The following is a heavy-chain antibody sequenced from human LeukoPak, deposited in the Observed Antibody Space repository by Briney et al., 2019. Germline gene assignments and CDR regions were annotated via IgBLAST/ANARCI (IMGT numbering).Heavy chain of an antibody. J-gene: IGHJ4*02. CDR2: ISYDGSNK. CDR3: AKPPFDYDSSGLY. D-gene: IGHD3-22*01. Sequence: PGRSLRLSCAASGFTFSSYGMHWVRQAPGKGLEWVAVISYDGSNKYYADSVKGRFTISRDNSKNTLYLQMNSLGAEDTAVYYCAKPPFDYDSSGLYWGQGTLVTVSS. V-gene: IGHV3-30*18. CDR1: GFTFSSYG.